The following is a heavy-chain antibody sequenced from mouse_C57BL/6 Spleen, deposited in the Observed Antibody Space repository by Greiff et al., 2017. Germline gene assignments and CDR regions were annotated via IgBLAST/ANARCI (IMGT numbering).Heavy chain of an antibody. CDR1: GFTFTDYY. CDR3: ARYYYGSSYLYYYAMDY. Sequence: EVKLMESGGGLVQPGGSLSLSCAASGFTFTDYYMSWVRQPPGKALEWLGFISNKANGYTTEYSASVKGRFTISRDNAQSILYLQMNALRAEDSATYYCARYYYGSSYLYYYAMDYWGQGTSVTVSS. CDR2: ISNKANGYTT. D-gene: IGHD1-1*01. J-gene: IGHJ4*01. V-gene: IGHV7-3*01.